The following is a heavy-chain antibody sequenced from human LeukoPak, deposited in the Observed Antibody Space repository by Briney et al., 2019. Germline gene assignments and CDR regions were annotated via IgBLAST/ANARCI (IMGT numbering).Heavy chain of an antibody. CDR2: IYYSGST. CDR1: GGFMSSGGYF. V-gene: IGHV4-31*03. D-gene: IGHD6-13*01. Sequence: PSETLSLPCTVSGGFMSSGGYFWSWIRQHAGKGLEWLGYIYYSGSTYYNPSLKSRVTISVHTANKPLSLKLSSVTAADTAVYYCARSATSIAAAPYYYYYYLAVWGKGTTVTVSS. J-gene: IGHJ6*03. CDR3: ARSATSIAAAPYYYYYYLAV.